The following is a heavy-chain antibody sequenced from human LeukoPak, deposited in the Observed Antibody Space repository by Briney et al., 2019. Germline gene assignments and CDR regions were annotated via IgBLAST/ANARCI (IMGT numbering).Heavy chain of an antibody. V-gene: IGHV4-61*01. CDR1: GVSINTCCYY. D-gene: IGHD5-18*01. CDR2: KYYSGST. CDR3: ARGRSYGFDFDS. J-gene: IGHJ4*02. Sequence: SETLSLTCDVSGVSINTCCYYWTWIRQPPGKGLESIGYKYYSGSTRYNSSLRSRLTISLDSSKNQFSLRLTSVTAADTAVYYCARGRSYGFDFDSWGPGTLVIVSS.